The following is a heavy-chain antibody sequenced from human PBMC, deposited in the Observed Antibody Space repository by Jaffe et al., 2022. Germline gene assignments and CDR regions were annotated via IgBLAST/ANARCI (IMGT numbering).Heavy chain of an antibody. CDR3: ARGEQLAPPKFDY. V-gene: IGHV4-34*01. CDR1: GGSFSGYY. Sequence: QVQLQQWGAGLLKPSETLSLTCAVYGGSFSGYYWSWIRQPPGKGLEWIGEINHSGSTNYNPSLKSRVTISVDTSKNQFSLKLSSVTAADTAVYYCARGEQLAPPKFDYWGQGTLVTVSS. J-gene: IGHJ4*02. D-gene: IGHD6-13*01. CDR2: INHSGST.